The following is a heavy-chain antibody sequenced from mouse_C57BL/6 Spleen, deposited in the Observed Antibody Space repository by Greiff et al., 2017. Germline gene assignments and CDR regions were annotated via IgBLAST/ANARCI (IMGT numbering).Heavy chain of an antibody. CDR1: GFTFSSYG. CDR3: ARLGYWDAYFDY. J-gene: IGHJ2*01. D-gene: IGHD4-1*01. V-gene: IGHV5-6*01. Sequence: EVQLVESGGDLVKPGGSLKLSCAASGFTFSSYGMSWVRQTPDKRLEWVATISSGGSYTYYPDSVKGRFTISRDNAKNTLYLQMSSLKSEDTAMYYCARLGYWDAYFDYWGQGTTLTVSS. CDR2: ISSGGSYT.